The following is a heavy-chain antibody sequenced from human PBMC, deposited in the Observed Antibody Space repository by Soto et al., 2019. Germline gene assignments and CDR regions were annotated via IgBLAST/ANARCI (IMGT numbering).Heavy chain of an antibody. CDR2: ISAYNGNT. D-gene: IGHD3-10*01. J-gene: IGHJ6*03. Sequence: QVQLVQSGAEVKKPGASVKVSCKASGYTFTSYGISWVRQAPGQGLEWMGWISAYNGNTNYAQKLQGRVTMTTDTSTSTAYMELRSLRSDDTAVYYCARAADNLVLFGESRPYYCNMVVWGKGTTVTVSS. CDR3: ARAADNLVLFGESRPYYCNMVV. V-gene: IGHV1-18*01. CDR1: GYTFTSYG.